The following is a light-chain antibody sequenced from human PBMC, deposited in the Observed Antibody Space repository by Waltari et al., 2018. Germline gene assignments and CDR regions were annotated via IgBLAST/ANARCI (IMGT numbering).Light chain of an antibody. V-gene: IGLV3-25*03. CDR3: QSADSGGSYRV. J-gene: IGLJ3*02. CDR2: KDT. CDR1: ALSKQY. Sequence: SYELTQSASVSVSPGQTARITCSGDALSKQYTYWYQQKPGQAPLMVIYKDTEMPSRIPERFSGSSSGTTGTLTISGVQAEDEADYYCQSADSGGSYRVSGGGTKLTVL.